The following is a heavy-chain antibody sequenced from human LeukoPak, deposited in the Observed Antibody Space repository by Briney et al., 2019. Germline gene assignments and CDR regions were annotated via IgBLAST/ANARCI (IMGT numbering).Heavy chain of an antibody. CDR2: INHSGST. V-gene: IGHV4-34*01. Sequence: SETLSLTCAVYGGSFSGYYWSWIRQPPGKGLEWIGEINHSGSTNYNPSLKSRVTISVDTSKNQFSLKLSSVTAAHTAVYYCARAGRDGYNYYWGQGTLVTVSS. CDR1: GGSFSGYY. J-gene: IGHJ4*02. D-gene: IGHD5-24*01. CDR3: ARAGRDGYNYY.